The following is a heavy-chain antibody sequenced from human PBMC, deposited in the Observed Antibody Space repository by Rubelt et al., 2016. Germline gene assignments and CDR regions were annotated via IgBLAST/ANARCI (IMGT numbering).Heavy chain of an antibody. CDR3: GRREVSGGWYDY. Sequence: QVQLQESGPGLVNPSETLSLTCTVSGGSLRTYYWSWIRQPPGKGLEWIGYIYYSGSTNYNPSLKSRVTISVDTSKNQFSLKVGSVPAADTAMYYFGRREVSGGWYDYWGQGTRVTVS. V-gene: IGHV4-59*08. CDR1: GGSLRTYY. CDR2: IYYSGST. D-gene: IGHD6-19*01. J-gene: IGHJ4*02.